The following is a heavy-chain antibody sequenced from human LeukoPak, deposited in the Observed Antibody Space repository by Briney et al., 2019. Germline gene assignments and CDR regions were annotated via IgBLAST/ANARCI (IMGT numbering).Heavy chain of an antibody. CDR2: VHSNGNT. D-gene: IGHD5-18*01. V-gene: IGHV4-4*08. CDR1: GFTFSDYY. Sequence: GSLRLSCAASGFTFSDYYMSWIRQPPGKGLDWIGDVHSNGNTNYNPSLKNRVTMSIDTSRDQFSLTLTSVTAADTAIFYCARRIQLWSYWHFDLWGRGTLVTVSS. J-gene: IGHJ2*01. CDR3: ARRIQLWSYWHFDL.